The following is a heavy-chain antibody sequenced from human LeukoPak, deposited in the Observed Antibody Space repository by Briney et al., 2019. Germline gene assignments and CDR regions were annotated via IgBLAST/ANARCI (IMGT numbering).Heavy chain of an antibody. CDR2: ISSSSSYI. CDR1: GFTFSSYS. V-gene: IGHV3-21*01. Sequence: GGSLRLSCAASGFTFSSYSMNWVRQAPGKGLEWVSSISSSSSYIYYADSVKGRFTISRDNAKNSLYLQMNSLRAEDTAVYYCARGDLNLGYCSGGSCYSYWGQGTLVTVSS. CDR3: ARGDLNLGYCSGGSCYSY. J-gene: IGHJ4*02. D-gene: IGHD2-15*01.